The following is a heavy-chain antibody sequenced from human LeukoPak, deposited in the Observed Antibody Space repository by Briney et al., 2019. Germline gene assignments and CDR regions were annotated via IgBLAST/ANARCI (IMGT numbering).Heavy chain of an antibody. CDR3: ARVLAVAGTYYEYFQH. Sequence: PSETLSLTCTVSGGSISSYYWSWIRQPPGKGLEWIGYIYYSGSTNYNPSLKSRVTISVDTSKNQFSLKLSSVTAADTAVYYCARVLAVAGTYYEYFQHWGQGTLVTVSS. CDR1: GGSISSYY. CDR2: IYYSGST. D-gene: IGHD6-19*01. J-gene: IGHJ1*01. V-gene: IGHV4-59*01.